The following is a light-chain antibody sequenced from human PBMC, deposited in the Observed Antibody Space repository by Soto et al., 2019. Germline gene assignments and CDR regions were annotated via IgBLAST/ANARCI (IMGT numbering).Light chain of an antibody. V-gene: IGKV1-9*01. CDR3: QQYVSSPWA. CDR2: LAS. CDR1: QGISSY. J-gene: IGKJ1*01. Sequence: IQLTQSPSSLSASVGDRVTITCRASQGISSYLAWYQQKPGEAPKLLIYLASTLQTGVPSRFSGSGSGTDFTLTISSLQPEDFAVYYCQQYVSSPWAFGQGTKVEI.